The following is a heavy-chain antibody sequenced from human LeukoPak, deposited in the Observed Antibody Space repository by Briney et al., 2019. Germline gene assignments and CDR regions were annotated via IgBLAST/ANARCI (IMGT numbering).Heavy chain of an antibody. Sequence: GGSLRLSCAASGFTVSTNYMSWVRQAPGKGLEWVAVIWYDGSNIYYADSVKGRFTISRDNSKNTLYLQMNSLRAEDTALYYCARARNDYDSNGFSFLDYWGQGTLVTVSS. D-gene: IGHD3-22*01. J-gene: IGHJ4*02. CDR2: IWYDGSNI. CDR3: ARARNDYDSNGFSFLDY. CDR1: GFTVSTNY. V-gene: IGHV3-33*08.